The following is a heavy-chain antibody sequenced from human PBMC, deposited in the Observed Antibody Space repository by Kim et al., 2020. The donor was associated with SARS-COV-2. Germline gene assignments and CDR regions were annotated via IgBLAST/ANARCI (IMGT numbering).Heavy chain of an antibody. V-gene: IGHV3-48*03. CDR3: ARDHLRPGIPSSGTDY. Sequence: GGSLRLSCAASGFYFSSYEMNWVRQAPGKGLEWVAYISYSGTTIFYADSVRGRFTISRDNAKNTLFLQMNSLRVEDTAIYYLARDHLRPGIPSSGTDYWGQGILVTVSS. CDR1: GFYFSSYE. CDR2: ISYSGTTI. D-gene: IGHD6-13*01. J-gene: IGHJ4*02.